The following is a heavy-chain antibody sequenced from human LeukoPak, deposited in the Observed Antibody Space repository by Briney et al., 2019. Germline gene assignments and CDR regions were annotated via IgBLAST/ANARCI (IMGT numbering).Heavy chain of an antibody. CDR3: ARERSSWYYLDY. CDR2: TYYRSQWYY. Sequence: SQTLSLTCVLSGDSVSSNIATWNWIRQSPSRGLEWLGRTYYRSQWYYDYAVSVRSRITINPDTSKNQFSLQLSSATPEDTAVYFCARERSSWYYLDYWGQGMLVTVSS. J-gene: IGHJ4*02. CDR1: GDSVSSNIAT. D-gene: IGHD6-13*01. V-gene: IGHV6-1*01.